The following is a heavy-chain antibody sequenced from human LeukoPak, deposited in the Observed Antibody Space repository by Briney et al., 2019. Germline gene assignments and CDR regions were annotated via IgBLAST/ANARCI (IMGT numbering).Heavy chain of an antibody. J-gene: IGHJ6*02. CDR3: AREHHLAYSSDYYYGMDV. Sequence: SVTVSCNASGGTFSSYAISWVRQAPGQGLEWMGRIIPILGIANYAQKFQGRVTITADKSTSTAYMELSSLRSEDTAVYYCAREHHLAYSSDYYYGMDVWGQGTTVTVSS. V-gene: IGHV1-69*04. CDR2: IIPILGIA. D-gene: IGHD5-18*01. CDR1: GGTFSSYA.